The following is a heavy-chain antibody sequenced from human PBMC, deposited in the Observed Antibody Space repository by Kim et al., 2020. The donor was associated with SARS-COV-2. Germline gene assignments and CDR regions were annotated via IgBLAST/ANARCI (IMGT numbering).Heavy chain of an antibody. Sequence: GGSLRLSCAASGFTFSSYAMSWVRQAPGKGLEWVSAISGSGGSTYYADSVKGRFTISRDNSKNTLYLQMNSLRAEDTAVYYCAKEGILRPGKILVYDILTGYPNWFDPWGQGTLVTVSS. D-gene: IGHD3-9*01. J-gene: IGHJ5*02. CDR2: ISGSGGST. CDR3: AKEGILRPGKILVYDILTGYPNWFDP. CDR1: GFTFSSYA. V-gene: IGHV3-23*01.